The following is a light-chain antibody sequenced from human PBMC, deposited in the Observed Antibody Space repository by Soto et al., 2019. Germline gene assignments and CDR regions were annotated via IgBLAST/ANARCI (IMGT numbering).Light chain of an antibody. CDR3: QSYDSSLSLVV. Sequence: QSVLTQPPSVSGAPGQRVTISCTGSSSNIGAVYDVHWYQQLPGTAPKLLIYGNSNRPSGVPDRFSGSKSGTSASLAITGLQAEDEADYYCQSYDSSLSLVVFGGGTKLTVL. V-gene: IGLV1-40*01. CDR2: GNS. J-gene: IGLJ2*01. CDR1: SSNIGAVYD.